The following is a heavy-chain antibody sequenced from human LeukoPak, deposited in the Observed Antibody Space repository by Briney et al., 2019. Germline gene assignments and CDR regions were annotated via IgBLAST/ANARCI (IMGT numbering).Heavy chain of an antibody. CDR1: GGAFSSYA. D-gene: IGHD6-6*01. CDR3: ASVRIAARRYYYYYGMDV. CDR2: IIPIFGTA. J-gene: IGHJ6*02. Sequence: GASVKVSCKASGGAFSSYAISWVRQAPGQGLEWMGGIIPIFGTANYAQKFQGRVTITADESTSTAYMELSSLRSEDTAVYYCASVRIAARRYYYYYGMDVWGQGTTVTVSS. V-gene: IGHV1-69*13.